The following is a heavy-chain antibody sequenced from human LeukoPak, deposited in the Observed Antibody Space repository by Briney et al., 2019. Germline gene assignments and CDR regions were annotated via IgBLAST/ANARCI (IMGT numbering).Heavy chain of an antibody. Sequence: GCSLRLSCAASGFTVSSYAMSWVRQAPGKGLEWVSAISGGGDRTYYADSVNGRLTTSRDNSKNTLYLQMNSLRAEDTAVYYCATYRQVLLPFESWGQGTLVTVSS. CDR2: ISGGGDRT. D-gene: IGHD2-8*02. CDR3: ATYRQVLLPFES. CDR1: GFTVSSYA. V-gene: IGHV3-23*01. J-gene: IGHJ4*02.